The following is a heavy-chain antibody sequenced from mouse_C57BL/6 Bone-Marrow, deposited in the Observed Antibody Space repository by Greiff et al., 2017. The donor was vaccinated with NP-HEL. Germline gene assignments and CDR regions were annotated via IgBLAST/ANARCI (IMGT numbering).Heavy chain of an antibody. CDR1: GYTITSGYY. J-gene: IGHJ4*01. V-gene: IGHV3-6*01. CDR2: ISYDGSN. CDR3: ARISFPEDYAMDY. Sequence: EVQLVESGPGLVKPSQSLSLTCSVTGYTITSGYYWNWIRQFPGNKLEWMGYISYDGSNNYNPSLKNRISITRDTSKNQFFLKLNSVTTEDTATYYCARISFPEDYAMDYWGQGTSVTVSS.